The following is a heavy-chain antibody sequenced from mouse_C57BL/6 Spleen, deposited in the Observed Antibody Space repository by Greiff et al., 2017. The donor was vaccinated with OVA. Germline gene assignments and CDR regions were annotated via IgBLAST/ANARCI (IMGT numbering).Heavy chain of an antibody. CDR2: IYPGDGDT. CDR1: GYAFSSYW. D-gene: IGHD2-4*01. J-gene: IGHJ3*01. V-gene: IGHV1-80*01. CDR3: ARFTYDYGGTGFAY. Sequence: QVQLQQSGAELVKPGASVKISCKASGYAFSSYWMNWVKQRPGKGLEWIGQIYPGDGDTNYNGKFKGKATLTADKSSSTAYMQLSSLTSEDSAVYFCARFTYDYGGTGFAYWGQGTLVTVSA.